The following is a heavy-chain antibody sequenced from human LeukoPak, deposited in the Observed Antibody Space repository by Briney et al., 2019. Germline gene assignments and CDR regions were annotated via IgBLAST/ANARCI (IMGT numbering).Heavy chain of an antibody. J-gene: IGHJ2*01. CDR1: GFTFSSYW. V-gene: IGHV3-74*01. CDR3: ARDPRAGQWLFPTGYFDL. D-gene: IGHD6-19*01. Sequence: PGGSLRLSCAASGFTFSSYWMHWVRQAPGKGLVWVSRINSDGSSTSYADSVKGRFTISRDNAKNTLYLQMNSLRAEDTAVYYCARDPRAGQWLFPTGYFDLWGRGTLVTVSS. CDR2: INSDGSST.